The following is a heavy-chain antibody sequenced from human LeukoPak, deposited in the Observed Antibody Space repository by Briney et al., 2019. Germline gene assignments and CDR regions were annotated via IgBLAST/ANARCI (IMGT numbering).Heavy chain of an antibody. D-gene: IGHD6-13*01. CDR2: ISNSSSTI. CDR1: GFTFSSYS. V-gene: IGHV3-48*04. CDR3: ARPACSDSSSWYGFDY. Sequence: GGSLRLSCAASGFTFSSYSMNWVRQAPGKGLEWVSYISNSSSTIYYADSVKGRFTISRDNAKNSLYLQMNSLRAEDTAVYYCARPACSDSSSWYGFDYWGQGTLVTVSS. J-gene: IGHJ4*02.